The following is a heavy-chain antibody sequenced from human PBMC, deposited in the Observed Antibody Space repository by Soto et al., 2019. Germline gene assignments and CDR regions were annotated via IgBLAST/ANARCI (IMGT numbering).Heavy chain of an antibody. CDR1: GGSFSGYY. CDR3: ASQYCSGGSCYAFDI. V-gene: IGHV4-34*01. Sequence: SETLSLTCAVYGGSFSGYYWSWIRQPPGKGLEWIGEINHSGSTNYNPSLKSRVTISVDTSKNQFSLKLSSVTAADTAVYYCASQYCSGGSCYAFDIWGQGTMVTVSS. D-gene: IGHD2-15*01. CDR2: INHSGST. J-gene: IGHJ3*02.